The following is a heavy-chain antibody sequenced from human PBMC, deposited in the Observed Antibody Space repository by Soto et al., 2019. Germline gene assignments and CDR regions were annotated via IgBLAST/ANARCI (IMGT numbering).Heavy chain of an antibody. CDR3: ARGLGDILTGYPMAYDAFDI. V-gene: IGHV1-2*04. CDR1: GYTFTGYY. CDR2: INPNSGGT. Sequence: ASVKVSCKASGYTFTGYYMHWVRQAPEQGLEWMGWINPNSGGTNYAQKFQGWVTMTRDTSISTAYMELSRLRSDDTAVYYCARGLGDILTGYPMAYDAFDIWGQGTMVTVSS. J-gene: IGHJ3*02. D-gene: IGHD3-9*01.